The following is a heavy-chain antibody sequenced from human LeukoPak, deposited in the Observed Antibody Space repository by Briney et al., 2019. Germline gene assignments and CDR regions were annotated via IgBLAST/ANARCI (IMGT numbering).Heavy chain of an antibody. CDR1: GGTFSSYA. CDR2: IIPIFGTA. CDR3: ARGNVVVVPAAFYYYYGMDV. D-gene: IGHD2-2*01. J-gene: IGHJ6*02. V-gene: IGHV1-69*13. Sequence: ASVKVSCKASGGTFSSYAISWVRQAPGQGLEWMGGIIPIFGTANYAQKFQGRVTITADESTSTAYMELSSLRSEDTAVYYCARGNVVVVPAAFYYYYGMDVWGQGATVTVSS.